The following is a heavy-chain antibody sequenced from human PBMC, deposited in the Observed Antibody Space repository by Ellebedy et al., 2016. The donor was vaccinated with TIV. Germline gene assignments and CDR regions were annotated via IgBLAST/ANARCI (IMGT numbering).Heavy chain of an antibody. J-gene: IGHJ6*02. CDR2: IIPILGKA. V-gene: IGHV1-69*10. D-gene: IGHD3-3*01. CDR3: ARSYDPHYYYALDV. Sequence: AASVKVSCKTYGGTFSNYAISWVRQSPGQGLEWMGGIIPILGKADYEQKFEGTVTITEDESTSTVYMELSSLRSEDTAVYYCARSYDPHYYYALDVWGQGTTVTVSS. CDR1: GGTFSNYA.